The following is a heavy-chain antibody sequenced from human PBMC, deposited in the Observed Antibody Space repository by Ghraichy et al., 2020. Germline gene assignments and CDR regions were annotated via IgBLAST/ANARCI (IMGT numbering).Heavy chain of an antibody. V-gene: IGHV3-7*01. CDR3: ARGGGSGLDY. CDR1: GITFSSSW. CDR2: IKPDGGEK. D-gene: IGHD3-3*01. J-gene: IGHJ4*02. Sequence: GESLNISCAASGITFSSSWMSWVRQTPGKGLEWVAMIKPDGGEKYYVDSVKGRFTISRDNAKNSLYLQINSLRDGDTAGYYCARGGGSGLDYWGQETLVTVSS.